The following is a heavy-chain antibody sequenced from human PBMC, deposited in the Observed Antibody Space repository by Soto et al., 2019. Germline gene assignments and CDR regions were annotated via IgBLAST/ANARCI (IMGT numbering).Heavy chain of an antibody. CDR1: GFTFDDYA. V-gene: IGHV3-9*01. CDR2: ISWNSGSI. J-gene: IGHJ5*02. D-gene: IGHD1-26*01. CDR3: AKDAVGATIHPSWFDP. Sequence: HPGGSLRLSCAASGFTFDDYAMHWVRQAPGKGLEWVSGISWNSGSIGYADSVKGRFTISRDNAKNSLYLQMNSLRAEDTALYYCAKDAVGATIHPSWFDPWGQGTLVTVSS.